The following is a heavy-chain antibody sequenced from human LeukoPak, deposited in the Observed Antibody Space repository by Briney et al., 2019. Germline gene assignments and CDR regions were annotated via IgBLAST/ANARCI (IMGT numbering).Heavy chain of an antibody. Sequence: SETLSLTCAVSGYSISSGYYWGWIRQPPGKGLEWIGSIYHSGSTYYNPSLKSRVTISVDTSKNQFSLKLSSVTAADTAVYYCARQGLGYCSSTSCYHSHDAFDIWGQGTMVTVSS. CDR2: IYHSGST. CDR3: ARQGLGYCSSTSCYHSHDAFDI. D-gene: IGHD2-2*01. V-gene: IGHV4-38-2*01. CDR1: GYSISSGYY. J-gene: IGHJ3*02.